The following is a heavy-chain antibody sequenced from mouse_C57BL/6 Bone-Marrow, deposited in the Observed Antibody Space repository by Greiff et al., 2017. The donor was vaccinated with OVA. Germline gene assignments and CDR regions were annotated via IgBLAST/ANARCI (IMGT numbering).Heavy chain of an antibody. D-gene: IGHD1-1*01. Sequence: VQLQQSGAELVRPGASVTLSCTASGFNIKDDYMHWVKQRPEQGLEWIGWIDPENGDTEYASKVQGKATITADTPSTTAYLQLSSLTSEDTAVYYCTSFITTVVAPSYWGQGTLVTVSA. J-gene: IGHJ3*01. CDR2: IDPENGDT. V-gene: IGHV14-4*01. CDR1: GFNIKDDY. CDR3: TSFITTVVAPSY.